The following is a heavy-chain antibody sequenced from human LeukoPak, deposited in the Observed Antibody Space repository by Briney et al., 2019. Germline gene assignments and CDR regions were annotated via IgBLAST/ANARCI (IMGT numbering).Heavy chain of an antibody. V-gene: IGHV3-30*18. Sequence: GGSLRLSCAASGFTFSNYAMSWVRQAPGKGLEWVAVISYDASTKYYADSVKGRFTISRDNSKSTLYLQMNSLRAEDTAVYYCAKESGIRSYGAYFPHWGQGTLVTVSS. CDR2: ISYDASTK. CDR1: GFTFSNYA. J-gene: IGHJ1*01. CDR3: AKESGIRSYGAYFPH. D-gene: IGHD4-17*01.